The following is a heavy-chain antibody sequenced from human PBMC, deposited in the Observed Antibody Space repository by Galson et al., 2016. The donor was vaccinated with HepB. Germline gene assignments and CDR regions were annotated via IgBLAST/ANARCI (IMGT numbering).Heavy chain of an antibody. J-gene: IGHJ4*02. V-gene: IGHV1-18*04. D-gene: IGHD2-15*01. CDR3: ARDLDIVVVVAATQADY. CDR1: GYTFTSYG. Sequence: SGYTFTSYGISWVRQAPGQGLEWMGWISAYNDNTNYAQKFQGRVTMTTDTSTSTAYMELRSLRSDDTAVYYCARDLDIVVVVAATQADYWGQGTLVTVSS. CDR2: ISAYNDNT.